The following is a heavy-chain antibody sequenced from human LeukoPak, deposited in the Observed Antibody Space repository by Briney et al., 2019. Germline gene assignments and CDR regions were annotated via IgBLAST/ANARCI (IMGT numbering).Heavy chain of an antibody. D-gene: IGHD6-6*01. V-gene: IGHV1-8*01. Sequence: ASVKVSCKASGYTFTSYAINWVRQATGQGLEWMGWMDPNSGNTGYAQKFQGRVTMTRHTSISTAYMELSSLRSEDTAVYYCGRVAARRRYYYYYYMDVWGKGTTVTVSS. CDR2: MDPNSGNT. J-gene: IGHJ6*03. CDR1: GYTFTSYA. CDR3: GRVAARRRYYYYYYMDV.